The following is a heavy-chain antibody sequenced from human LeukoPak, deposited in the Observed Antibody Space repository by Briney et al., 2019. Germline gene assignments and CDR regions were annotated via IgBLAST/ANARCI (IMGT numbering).Heavy chain of an antibody. J-gene: IGHJ3*02. D-gene: IGHD2-15*01. V-gene: IGHV4-39*07. CDR1: GGSISSSSYY. CDR2: IYYSGST. Sequence: PSETLSLTCTVSGGSISSSSYYWGWIRQPPGKGLEWIGSIYYSGSTNYNPSLKSRVTISVDTSKNQFSLKLSSVTAADTAVYYCARVGGGYCSGGSCYSGIGAFDIWGQGTMVTVSS. CDR3: ARVGGGYCSGGSCYSGIGAFDI.